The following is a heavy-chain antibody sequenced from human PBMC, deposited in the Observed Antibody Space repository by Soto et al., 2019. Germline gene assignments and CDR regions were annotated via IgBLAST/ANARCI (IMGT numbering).Heavy chain of an antibody. D-gene: IGHD4-17*01. CDR1: GVTFSSYG. CDR3: ASTVTTDRYYYYMDV. V-gene: IGHV3-30*03. Sequence: GGSLRLSCAASGVTFSSYGMHWVRQAPGKGLEWVAVISYDGSNKYYADSVKGRFTISRDNSKNTLYLQMNSLRAEDTAVYYCASTVTTDRYYYYMDVWGKGTTVTVSS. CDR2: ISYDGSNK. J-gene: IGHJ6*03.